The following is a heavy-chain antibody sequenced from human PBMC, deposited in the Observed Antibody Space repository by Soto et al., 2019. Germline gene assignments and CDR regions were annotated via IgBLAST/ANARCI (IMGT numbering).Heavy chain of an antibody. D-gene: IGHD5-18*01. Sequence: SETLSLTCTVSGGSISSEGYYWSWFRQLPGKGLEWIGDIYYSGTTYHDPSLRSRLTISGDASKNQFSLKLSSVTDADTALYYCARGRGYSYGPYYFDYWGQGTLVTVS. CDR3: ARGRGYSYGPYYFDY. J-gene: IGHJ4*02. CDR2: IYYSGTT. V-gene: IGHV4-31*03. CDR1: GGSISSEGYY.